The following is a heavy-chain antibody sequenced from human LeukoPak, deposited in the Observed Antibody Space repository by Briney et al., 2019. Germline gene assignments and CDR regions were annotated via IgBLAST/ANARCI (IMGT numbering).Heavy chain of an antibody. J-gene: IGHJ3*02. Sequence: SETLSLTCTVSGGSISSYYWNWIRQPAGKGLEWIGRIYTSGSTNYNPSLKSRVTMSVDTSKNQFSLKLSSVTAADTAVYYCARDKSRTYSSADAFDIWGQGTMVTVSS. CDR1: GGSISSYY. D-gene: IGHD3-10*01. CDR2: IYTSGST. CDR3: ARDKSRTYSSADAFDI. V-gene: IGHV4-4*07.